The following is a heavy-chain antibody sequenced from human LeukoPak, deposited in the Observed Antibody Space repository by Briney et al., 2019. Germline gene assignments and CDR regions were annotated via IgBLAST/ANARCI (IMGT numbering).Heavy chain of an antibody. Sequence: SETLSLTCTVSGGSISSYYWSWIRQPPGKGLEWIGYIYYSGSTNFNPSLKSRVTTSVDTSKNQFSLKLSSVTAADTAVYYCARGELLWFGEDWFQHWGQGTLVTVSS. J-gene: IGHJ1*01. CDR2: IYYSGST. V-gene: IGHV4-59*12. CDR3: ARGELLWFGEDWFQH. D-gene: IGHD3-10*01. CDR1: GGSISSYY.